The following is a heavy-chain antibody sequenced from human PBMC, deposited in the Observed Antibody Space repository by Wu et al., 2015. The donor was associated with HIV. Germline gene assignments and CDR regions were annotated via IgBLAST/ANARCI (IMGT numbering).Heavy chain of an antibody. CDR1: GGTFSSYA. CDR3: ARSLITYYYDSSGYYMGVSSH. J-gene: IGHJ1*01. Sequence: QVQLVQSGAEVKKPGSSVKVSCKASGGTFSSYAISWVRQAPGQGLEWMGGIIPIFGTANYAQKFQGRVTITTDESTSTAYMELSSLRSEDTAVYYCARSLITYYYDSSGYYMGVSSHWGQGDPGHRLL. V-gene: IGHV1-69*05. CDR2: IIPIFGTA. D-gene: IGHD3-22*01.